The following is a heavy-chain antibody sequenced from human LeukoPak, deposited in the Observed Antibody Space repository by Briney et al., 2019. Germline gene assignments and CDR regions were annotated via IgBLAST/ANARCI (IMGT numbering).Heavy chain of an antibody. CDR3: ASLLLRSGGAFDI. CDR2: IYPGDSDT. J-gene: IGHJ3*02. V-gene: IGHV5-51*01. D-gene: IGHD1-26*01. Sequence: GESLKISCKGSGYSFTTYWIGWVRQMPGKGLEWMGIIYPGDSDTRYSPSFQGQVTISADKSISTAYLQWSSLKASDTAMYYCASLLLRSGGAFDIWGQGTMVTVSS. CDR1: GYSFTTYW.